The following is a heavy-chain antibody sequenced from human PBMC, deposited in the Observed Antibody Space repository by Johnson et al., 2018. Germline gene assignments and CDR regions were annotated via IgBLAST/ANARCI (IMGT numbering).Heavy chain of an antibody. CDR2: IIPLFGPP. CDR1: GDTFTKNG. Sequence: QVQLVQSGAEVKNPGSSVKVSCTASGDTFTKNGFSLVRQAPGQGLEWMGAIIPLFGPPNYAHKFQDRIPITADESTKTVSMELSSLRSEDTAVYFCAGDFYGSGNFYTDYYYGMDVWGQGTTVTVSS. J-gene: IGHJ6*02. CDR3: AGDFYGSGNFYTDYYYGMDV. V-gene: IGHV1-69*12. D-gene: IGHD3-10*01.